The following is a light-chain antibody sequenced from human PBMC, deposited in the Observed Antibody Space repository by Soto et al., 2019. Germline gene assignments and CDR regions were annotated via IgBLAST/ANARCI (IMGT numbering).Light chain of an antibody. J-gene: IGLJ1*01. Sequence: QSVLTQPASVSGSPGQSITISCTGTSSDVGGYNYVSWYQQHPGKAPKLMIYDNDKRPSGIPDRFSGSKSGTSATLGITGLQTGDEADYYCGTWDTSLSAVFGTGTKVTV. CDR3: GTWDTSLSAV. CDR1: SSDVGGYNY. CDR2: DND. V-gene: IGLV1-51*01.